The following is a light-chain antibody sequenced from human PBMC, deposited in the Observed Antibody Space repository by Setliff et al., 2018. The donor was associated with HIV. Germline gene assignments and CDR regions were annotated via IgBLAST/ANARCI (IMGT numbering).Light chain of an antibody. J-gene: IGLJ1*01. CDR1: SNDVGRYDL. Sequence: QSALTQPASVSGSPGQSITISCTGTSNDVGRYDLVSWYQQHPARAPKLIIYQATRRPSGVSNRFSGSKSGNVASLTISGLQAEDEADYYCSSSTVPSSTTAPQFVFGTGTKVTVL. V-gene: IGLV2-23*01. CDR2: QAT. CDR3: SSSTVPSSTTAPQFV.